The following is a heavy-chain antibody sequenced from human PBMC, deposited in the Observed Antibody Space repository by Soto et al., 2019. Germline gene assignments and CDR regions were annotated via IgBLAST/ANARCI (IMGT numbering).Heavy chain of an antibody. J-gene: IGHJ4*02. D-gene: IGHD6-13*01. CDR2: IYSGST. CDR1: GGSISSSSSY. V-gene: IGHV4-39*01. CDR3: ATTRGIAVGGSFDY. Sequence: QLQLQESGPGLVKPSETLSVTCTVSGGSISSSSSYWGWIRQPPGKGREWFGTIYSGSTYSNPSLKSRVTISVDTSKNQFSLKLSSVAAADAAIYFCATTRGIAVGGSFDYWGQGTLVTVSS.